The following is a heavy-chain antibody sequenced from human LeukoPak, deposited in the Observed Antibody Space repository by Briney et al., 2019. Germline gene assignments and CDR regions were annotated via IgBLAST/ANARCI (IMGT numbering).Heavy chain of an antibody. CDR3: TTSPPYCSGGSCFDY. J-gene: IGHJ4*02. Sequence: GGSLRLSCAASGFTFSNAWMSWVRQAPGKGLEWVGRIKSKTDGGTTDYAAPVKGKLTISRDDSKNTLYLQVNSLKTEDTAVYYCTTSPPYCSGGSCFDYWGQGTLVTVSS. V-gene: IGHV3-15*01. CDR2: IKSKTDGGTT. D-gene: IGHD2-15*01. CDR1: GFTFSNAW.